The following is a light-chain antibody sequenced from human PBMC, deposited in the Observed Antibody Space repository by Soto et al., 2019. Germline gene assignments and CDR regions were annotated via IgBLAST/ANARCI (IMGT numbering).Light chain of an antibody. CDR2: GAS. CDR3: QQLHSYPIT. J-gene: IGKJ5*01. V-gene: IGKV1-9*01. Sequence: DIQLTQSPSFLSASVGDRVTISCRASQDMSTYVAWYQQKPGEAPKLLIYGASTLRSGVPSRFSGSESGAVFTLTIRSLQPEDFATYYCQQLHSYPITFGQGTRLEIK. CDR1: QDMSTY.